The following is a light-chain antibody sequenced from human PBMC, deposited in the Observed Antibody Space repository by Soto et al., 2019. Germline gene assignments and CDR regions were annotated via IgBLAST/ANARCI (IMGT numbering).Light chain of an antibody. Sequence: GDRVTITCRASQRMNSWLAWYLQKPGEAPKVLIYDASSLESGVPSRFSGSGSGTEFTLTIGSLQPEDFATYYCLRYNAFSQTFGQGTKVEI. J-gene: IGKJ1*01. CDR3: LRYNAFSQT. CDR1: QRMNSW. CDR2: DAS. V-gene: IGKV1-5*01.